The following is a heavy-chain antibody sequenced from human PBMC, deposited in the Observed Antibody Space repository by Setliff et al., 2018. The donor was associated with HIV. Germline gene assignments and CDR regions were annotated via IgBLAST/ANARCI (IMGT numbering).Heavy chain of an antibody. Sequence: GGSLRLSCVASGITVSGIYMTWVRQAPGKGLEWVSVINGGTTTYYADSVKGRLTISRDNSKNTLYLQMNSLRAEDTAVYCCARSKGHLYYDDDTGYVLRAFDIWGQGTMVTVSS. D-gene: IGHD3-22*01. CDR2: INGGTTT. V-gene: IGHV3-66*02. CDR3: ARSKGHLYYDDDTGYVLRAFDI. J-gene: IGHJ3*02. CDR1: GITVSGIY.